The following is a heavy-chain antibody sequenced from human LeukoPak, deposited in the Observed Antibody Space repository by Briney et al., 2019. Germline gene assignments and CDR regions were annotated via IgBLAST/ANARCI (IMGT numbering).Heavy chain of an antibody. J-gene: IGHJ4*02. Sequence: SVKVSCKASGYTFTSYGISWVRQAPGQGLEWMGGIIPIFGTANYAQKFQGRVTITADESTSTAYMELSSLRSEDTAVYYCARGGWELLRFLYFDYWGQGTLVTVSS. CDR1: GYTFTSYG. CDR3: ARGGWELLRFLYFDY. V-gene: IGHV1-69*13. D-gene: IGHD1-26*01. CDR2: IIPIFGTA.